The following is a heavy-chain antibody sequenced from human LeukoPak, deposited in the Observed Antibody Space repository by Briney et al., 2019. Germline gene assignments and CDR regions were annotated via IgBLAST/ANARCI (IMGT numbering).Heavy chain of an antibody. CDR1: GGSISSSSYY. CDR2: IYYSGST. D-gene: IGHD6-19*01. CDR3: ARHRPPPYFRVAVAGKGLFDY. V-gene: IGHV4-39*01. J-gene: IGHJ4*02. Sequence: SETLSLTCTVSGGSISSSSYYWGWIRQPPGKGLEWIGSIYYSGSTYYNPSLKSRVTISVDTSKNQFSLKLSSVTAADTAVYYCARHRPPPYFRVAVAGKGLFDYWGQGTLVTVSS.